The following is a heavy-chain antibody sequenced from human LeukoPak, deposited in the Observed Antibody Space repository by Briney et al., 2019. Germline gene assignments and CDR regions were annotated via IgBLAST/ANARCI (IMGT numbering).Heavy chain of an antibody. Sequence: SETLSLTCAVYGGSFSGYYWSWIRQPPGKGLEWIGEINHSGSTNYNPSLKSRVTISVDTSKNQFSLKLSSVTAADTAVYYCARGVKTSRGSAGNWFDPWGQGTLVTVSS. J-gene: IGHJ5*02. D-gene: IGHD6-25*01. V-gene: IGHV4-34*01. CDR2: INHSGST. CDR3: ARGVKTSRGSAGNWFDP. CDR1: GGSFSGYY.